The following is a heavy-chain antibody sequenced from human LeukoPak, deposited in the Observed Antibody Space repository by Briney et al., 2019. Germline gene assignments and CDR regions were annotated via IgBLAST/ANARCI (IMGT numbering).Heavy chain of an antibody. CDR3: ARGYDILTGYANWFDP. Sequence: SETLSLTCTVSGDSISSSSYYWGWIRQPPGKGLEWIGSIYYSGSTYYNPFLKSRVTISVDTSKNQFSLKLSSVTAADTAVYYCARGYDILTGYANWFDPWGQGTLVTVSS. J-gene: IGHJ5*02. D-gene: IGHD3-9*01. CDR1: GDSISSSSYY. V-gene: IGHV4-39*07. CDR2: IYYSGST.